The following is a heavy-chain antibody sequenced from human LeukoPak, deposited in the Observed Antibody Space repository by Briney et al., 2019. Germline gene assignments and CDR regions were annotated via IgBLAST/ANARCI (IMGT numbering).Heavy chain of an antibody. D-gene: IGHD6-19*01. Sequence: GGSLRLSCAASGFTFSSYAMHWVRQAPGKGLEWVAVISYDGSNKYYADSVKGRFTISRDNSKNTLYLQMNSLRAEDTAVYYCARTSGWYPYFDYWGQGTLVTVSS. V-gene: IGHV3-30*07. CDR3: ARTSGWYPYFDY. CDR1: GFTFSSYA. CDR2: ISYDGSNK. J-gene: IGHJ4*02.